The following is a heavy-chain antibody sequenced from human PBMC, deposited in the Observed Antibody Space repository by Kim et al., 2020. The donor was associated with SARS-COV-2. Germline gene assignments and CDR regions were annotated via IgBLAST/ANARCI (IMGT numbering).Heavy chain of an antibody. J-gene: IGHJ4*02. D-gene: IGHD2-21*02. V-gene: IGHV3-30*04. Sequence: GGSLRLSCAASGFNFSGHSLHWVRQAPGKGLDWVAIVSSDGSKTFYADSVKGRFTISRDNSKKTLSLQMNSLRVEETAVYYCVRVWLGSGGDCYSPLDNWGQGTLVTVSS. CDR1: GFNFSGHS. CDR3: VRVWLGSGGDCYSPLDN. CDR2: VSSDGSKT.